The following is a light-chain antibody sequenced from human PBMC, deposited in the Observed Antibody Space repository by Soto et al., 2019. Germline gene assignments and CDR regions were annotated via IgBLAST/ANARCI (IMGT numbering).Light chain of an antibody. CDR2: GAS. CDR3: QQDGRSPST. Sequence: EIVVKQSAGTVSFSNEERATLXCRPSQSVSSSYLAWYQQKPGQAPRLLIYGASSRATGIPDRFSGSGSGTDFTLTISRLGPEDFAVYYCQQDGRSPSTFAGGTKVDIK. V-gene: IGKV3-20*01. J-gene: IGKJ4*01. CDR1: QSVSSSY.